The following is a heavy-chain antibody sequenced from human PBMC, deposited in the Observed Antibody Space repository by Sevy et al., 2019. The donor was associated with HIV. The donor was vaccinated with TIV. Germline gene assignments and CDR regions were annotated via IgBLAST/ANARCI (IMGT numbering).Heavy chain of an antibody. V-gene: IGHV3-48*02. CDR2: ITSSNSAR. Sequence: GGSLRLSCAASGFTFNVYDMNWVRQAPGKGLEWVSHITSSNSARYYADSVKGRFTISRDNAKNSLYLQMNSLRDEDTAVYYCATNTNYYDNSGRTPPHFQHWGRGTLVTVSS. J-gene: IGHJ1*01. CDR3: ATNTNYYDNSGRTPPHFQH. CDR1: GFTFNVYD. D-gene: IGHD3-22*01.